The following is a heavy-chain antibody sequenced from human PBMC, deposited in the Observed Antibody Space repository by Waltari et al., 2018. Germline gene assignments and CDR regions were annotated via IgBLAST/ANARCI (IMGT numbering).Heavy chain of an antibody. Sequence: EVQLVESGGGLVQPGGSLRLSCAASGFTFSSYSMTWVRQAPGKGLEWVSYISSSSSTIYYADSVKGRFTISRDNAKNSLYLQMNSLRAEDTAVYYCARARCSGGSCYSKIDYWGQGTLVTVSS. V-gene: IGHV3-48*04. CDR1: GFTFSSYS. CDR3: ARARCSGGSCYSKIDY. D-gene: IGHD2-15*01. CDR2: ISSSSSTI. J-gene: IGHJ4*02.